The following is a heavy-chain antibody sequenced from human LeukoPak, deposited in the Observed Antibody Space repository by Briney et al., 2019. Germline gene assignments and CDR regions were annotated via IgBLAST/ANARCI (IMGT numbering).Heavy chain of an antibody. J-gene: IGHJ4*02. D-gene: IGHD5-18*01. CDR2: IYYSGTT. Sequence: PSETLSLTCTVSGGSISSYYWSWIRQPPGNGLEWIGYIYYSGTTNYNPSLKSRVTISVDTSKNQFSLKLSSVTAADTAVYYCARAPLYSSFDYWGKGALVTVSS. CDR3: ARAPLYSSFDY. V-gene: IGHV4-59*01. CDR1: GGSISSYY.